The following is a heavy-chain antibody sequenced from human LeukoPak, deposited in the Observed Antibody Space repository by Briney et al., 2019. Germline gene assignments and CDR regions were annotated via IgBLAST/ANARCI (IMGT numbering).Heavy chain of an antibody. D-gene: IGHD3-22*01. CDR2: INPSSGGT. Sequence: ASVKVSCKASGYTFTGYYMHWVRQAPGQGLEWMGWINPSSGGTNYAQKFQGRVTMTRDTSISTAYMELSRLRSDDTAVYYCAGHHYYDSSGFDYWGQGTLVTVSS. J-gene: IGHJ4*02. CDR3: AGHHYYDSSGFDY. CDR1: GYTFTGYY. V-gene: IGHV1-2*02.